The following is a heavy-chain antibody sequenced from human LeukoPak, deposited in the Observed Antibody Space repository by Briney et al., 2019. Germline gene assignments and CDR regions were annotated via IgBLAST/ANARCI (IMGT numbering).Heavy chain of an antibody. CDR2: IYYSGST. D-gene: IGHD1-26*01. CDR1: GCSISNYY. CDR3: ARSSVGATEDY. Sequence: SNSLTLTCTVSGCSISNYYRRWIRQPPGKGLEWIGYIYYSGSTNYNPSLKSRVTISVDTSKNQFSLKLSSVTAADTAVYYCARSSVGATEDYWGQGTLVTVSS. J-gene: IGHJ4*02. V-gene: IGHV4-59*07.